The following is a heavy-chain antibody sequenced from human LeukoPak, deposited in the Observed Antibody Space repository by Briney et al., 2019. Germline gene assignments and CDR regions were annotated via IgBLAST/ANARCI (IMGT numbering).Heavy chain of an antibody. J-gene: IGHJ3*02. CDR3: AKVRYTMIVNTHAFDI. CDR1: GFTFSSYA. V-gene: IGHV3-23*01. CDR2: ISGSGGST. Sequence: QPGGSLRLSCAASGFTFSSYAMSWVRQAPGKGLEWVSAISGSGGSTYYADSVKGRFTISRDNSKNTLYLQMNSLRAEDTAVYYCAKVRYTMIVNTHAFDIWGQGTMVTVSS. D-gene: IGHD3-22*01.